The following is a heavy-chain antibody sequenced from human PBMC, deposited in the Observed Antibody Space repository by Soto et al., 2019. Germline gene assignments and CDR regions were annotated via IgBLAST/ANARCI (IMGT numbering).Heavy chain of an antibody. CDR1: GGTFSSSA. J-gene: IGHJ4*02. V-gene: IGHV1-69*19. CDR2: IIPIFGTA. CDR3: AREGGRGSYPSGNFDY. D-gene: IGHD1-26*01. Sequence: QVQLVQSGAEVKKPGSSVKVSCKASGGTFSSSAISWVRQAPGQGLEWLGGIIPIFGTANYEQKFQGRVTITADESRSTAYMELSRLRSEDTAVYYCAREGGRGSYPSGNFDYWGQGTLVTVSS.